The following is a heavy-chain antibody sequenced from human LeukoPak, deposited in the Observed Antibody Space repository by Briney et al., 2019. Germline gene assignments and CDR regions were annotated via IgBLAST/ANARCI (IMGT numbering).Heavy chain of an antibody. D-gene: IGHD5-12*01. Sequence: PSETLSLTCTVSGGSISSYYWSWIRQPPGKGLEWIGYIYYSGSTNYNPSLKSRVTISVDTSKNQFSLKLSSVTAADTAVNYCARDLPSGYDFYGMDVWGQGTTVTVSS. CDR3: ARDLPSGYDFYGMDV. J-gene: IGHJ6*02. CDR1: GGSISSYY. V-gene: IGHV4-59*01. CDR2: IYYSGST.